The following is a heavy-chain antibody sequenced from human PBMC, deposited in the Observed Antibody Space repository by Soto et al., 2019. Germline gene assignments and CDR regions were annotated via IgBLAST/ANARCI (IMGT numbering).Heavy chain of an antibody. J-gene: IGHJ6*02. Sequence: ASVKVSCKASGYTFTSYGTSWVRQAPGQGLEWMGWISAYNGNTNYAQKLQGRVTMTTDTSTSTAYMELRSLRSDDTAVYYCARKTVAGEYYYYGMDVWGQGTTVTVSS. CDR1: GYTFTSYG. D-gene: IGHD6-19*01. CDR2: ISAYNGNT. CDR3: ARKTVAGEYYYYGMDV. V-gene: IGHV1-18*01.